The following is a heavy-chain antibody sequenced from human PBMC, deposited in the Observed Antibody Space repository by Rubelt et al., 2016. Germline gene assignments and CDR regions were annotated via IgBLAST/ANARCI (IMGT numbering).Heavy chain of an antibody. J-gene: IGHJ3*02. CDR3: AKDHELRYYYDSSGYALGAFDI. D-gene: IGHD3-22*01. CDR1: GFTFRNYA. CDR2: ISGSGGST. V-gene: IGHV3-23*01. Sequence: GGSLRLSCAASGFTFRNYAMSWVRQAPGKGLEWVSVISGSGGSTYYADSVKGRFTISRDNSKNTLYLQMNSLRAEDTAVYYCAKDHELRYYYDSSGYALGAFDIWGQGTMVTVSS.